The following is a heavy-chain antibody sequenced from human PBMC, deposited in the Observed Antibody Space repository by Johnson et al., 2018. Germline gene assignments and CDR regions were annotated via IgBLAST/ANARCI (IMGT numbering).Heavy chain of an antibody. CDR1: GFTIDDPC. CDR2: IFSDDTT. CDR3: ARLRCCGTPYMDI. V-gene: IGHV3-66*02. J-gene: IGHJ6*03. D-gene: IGHD2-15*01. Sequence: VQLGQAGGGLVQPGGSLRLSCTGSGFTIDDPCMICVRQLPGKGLEWVSLIFSDDTTYYTDSVQGRFTITRDPTKTTLYLQLASLTPEDTAVYSCARLRCCGTPYMDIWGKGTAITVSS.